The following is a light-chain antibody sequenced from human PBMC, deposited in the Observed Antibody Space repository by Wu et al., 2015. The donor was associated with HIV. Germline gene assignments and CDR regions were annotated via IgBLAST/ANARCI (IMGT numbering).Light chain of an antibody. CDR3: QQSYSTLWT. V-gene: IGKV1-39*01. Sequence: DIQMTQSPSSPSASVGDRVTITCRASQSISSYLNWYQQKPGKAPKLLIYAAFNLQSGVPSRFSGSGSGTDFTLTISSLQPEDFATYYCQQSYSTLWTFGQGTKVEIK. CDR2: AAF. CDR1: QSISSY. J-gene: IGKJ1*01.